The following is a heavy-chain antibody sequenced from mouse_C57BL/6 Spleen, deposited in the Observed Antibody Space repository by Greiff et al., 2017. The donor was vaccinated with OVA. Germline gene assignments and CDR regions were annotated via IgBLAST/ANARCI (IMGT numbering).Heavy chain of an antibody. D-gene: IGHD2-4*01. V-gene: IGHV1-22*01. Sequence: EVQLQQSGPELVKPGASVKMSCKASGYTFTDYNMHWVKQSHGKSLEWIGYINPNNGGTSYNQKFKGKATLTVNKSSSTAYMELLSLTSEDSAVYYGARAGSYYDYDGAWFAYWGQGTLVTVSA. J-gene: IGHJ3*01. CDR3: ARAGSYYDYDGAWFAY. CDR1: GYTFTDYN. CDR2: INPNNGGT.